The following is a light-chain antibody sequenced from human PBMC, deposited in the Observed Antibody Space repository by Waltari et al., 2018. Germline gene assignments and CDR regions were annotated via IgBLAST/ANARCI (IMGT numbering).Light chain of an antibody. CDR3: QQYGSSPVT. CDR2: GAS. J-gene: IGKJ3*01. Sequence: EIVLTQSPGTLSLSPGERATLSCRASQSVSSSPLAWYQQKPGQAPRLLIYGASSRATGIPDRFSGSGSGTDFTLTISRLEPEDFAVYYCQQYGSSPVTFGPGTKVDIK. CDR1: QSVSSSP. V-gene: IGKV3-20*01.